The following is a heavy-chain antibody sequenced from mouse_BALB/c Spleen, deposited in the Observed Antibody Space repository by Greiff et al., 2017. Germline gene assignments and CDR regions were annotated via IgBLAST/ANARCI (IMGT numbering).Heavy chain of an antibody. CDR3: ARSTRAMDY. Sequence: QVQLKESGAELVRPGSSVKISCKASGYAFSSYWMNWVKQRPGQGLEWIGQIYPGDGDTNYNGKFKGKATLTADKSSSTAYMQLSSLTSEDSAVYFCARSTRAMDYWGQGTSVTVSS. CDR1: GYAFSSYW. J-gene: IGHJ4*01. CDR2: IYPGDGDT. V-gene: IGHV1-80*01.